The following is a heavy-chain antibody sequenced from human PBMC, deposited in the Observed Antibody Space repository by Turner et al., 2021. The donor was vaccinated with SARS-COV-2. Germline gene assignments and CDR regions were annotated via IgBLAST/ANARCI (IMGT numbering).Heavy chain of an antibody. J-gene: IGHJ4*02. Sequence: QLQLRESGPGLVKPSATLSLTRPVTGGPVDSSTYYWGWIRQPPGKGLEWLGSVLDSETTFYNPSLSSRVTISIDASRNQFSLRLASVTAADTDVYYCAGGPSAVYFDSWGLGTLVTVSS. CDR3: AGGPSAVYFDS. D-gene: IGHD3-16*01. CDR1: GGPVDSSTYY. V-gene: IGHV4-39*01. CDR2: VLDSETT.